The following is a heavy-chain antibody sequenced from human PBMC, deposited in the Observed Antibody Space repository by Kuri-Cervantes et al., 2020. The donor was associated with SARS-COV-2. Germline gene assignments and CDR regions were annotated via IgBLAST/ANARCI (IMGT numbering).Heavy chain of an antibody. CDR3: AGAPLLGYCSSTSCPKYGMDV. CDR1: GYTFTGYY. V-gene: IGHV1-69*06. CDR2: IIPIFGTA. J-gene: IGHJ6*02. D-gene: IGHD2-2*01. Sequence: SVKVSCKASGYTFTGYYMHWVRQAPGQGLEWMGGIIPIFGTANYAQKFQGRVTITADKSTSTAYMELSSLRSEDTAVYYCAGAPLLGYCSSTSCPKYGMDVWGQGTTVTVSS.